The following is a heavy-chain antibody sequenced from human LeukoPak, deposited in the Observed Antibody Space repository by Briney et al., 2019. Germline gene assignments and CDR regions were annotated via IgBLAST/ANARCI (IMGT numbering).Heavy chain of an antibody. CDR3: ARGVPQWLRLHNWFDP. CDR2: MNPNSGNT. CDR1: GYTFTSYD. J-gene: IGHJ5*02. D-gene: IGHD5-12*01. Sequence: ASVKVSCKASGYTFTSYDINWVRQATGQGLEWMGWMNPNSGNTGYAQKFQGRVTMTRNTSISTAYMELSSLRSEDTAVYYCARGVPQWLRLHNWFDPWGQGTLVTVSS. V-gene: IGHV1-8*01.